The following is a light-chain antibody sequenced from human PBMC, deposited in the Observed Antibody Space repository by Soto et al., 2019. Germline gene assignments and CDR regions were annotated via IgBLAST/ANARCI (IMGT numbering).Light chain of an antibody. J-gene: IGKJ1*01. V-gene: IGKV2-28*01. CDR3: MQPLKTPWT. CDR2: LGS. Sequence: DIVMTQSPLSLPVTPGEPASISCRSSQSLLHSNGYNYLDWYLQKPGQSPQVLIYLGSNRASGVPDRSSGSASGTDFTLKISRVEAEDVGVYYCMQPLKTPWTFGQGTKVEIK. CDR1: QSLLHSNGYNY.